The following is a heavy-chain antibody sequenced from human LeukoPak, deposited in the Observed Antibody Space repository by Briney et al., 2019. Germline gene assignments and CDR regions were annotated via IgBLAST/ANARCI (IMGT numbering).Heavy chain of an antibody. CDR2: ILGSGGSP. J-gene: IGHJ4*02. D-gene: IGHD5-18*01. V-gene: IGHV3-23*01. CDR3: GKTTVGYSSGQKPAWPVDY. Sequence: PGGSLRLSWEASGFTFGSYAMYWVRQAPGKGLEWVAGILGSGGSPHYADSVKGRFTISRDNSQNTVYLHINSLRAEDTAVYYCGKTTVGYSSGQKPAWPVDYWGQGTLVTVSS. CDR1: GFTFGSYA.